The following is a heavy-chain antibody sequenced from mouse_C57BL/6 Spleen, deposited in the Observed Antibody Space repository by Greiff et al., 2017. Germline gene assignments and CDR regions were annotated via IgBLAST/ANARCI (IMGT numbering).Heavy chain of an antibody. CDR3: APRGYDCPFAY. CDR1: GYTFTSYW. Sequence: QVQLQQPGAELVKPGASVKLSCKASGYTFTSYWMHWVKQRPGQGLEWIGMIHPNSGSTNYNEKFKSKATLTVDKSSSTAYMQLSSLTSEDSAVYYCAPRGYDCPFAYWGQGTLVTVAA. CDR2: IHPNSGST. J-gene: IGHJ3*01. V-gene: IGHV1-64*01. D-gene: IGHD2-4*01.